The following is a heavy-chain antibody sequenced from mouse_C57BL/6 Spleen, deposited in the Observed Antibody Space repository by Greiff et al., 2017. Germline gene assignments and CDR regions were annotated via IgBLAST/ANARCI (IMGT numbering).Heavy chain of an antibody. V-gene: IGHV5-6*02. CDR2: ISSGGSYT. J-gene: IGHJ3*01. Sequence: EVMLVESGGDLVKPGGSLKLPCAASGFTFSSYGMSWVRQTPDKRLEWVATISSGGSYTCYPDSVKERFTISSDNAKNTLYLQMSSLKSEDTAVYYCARREGITTAGFAYWGQGTLVTVSA. CDR1: GFTFSSYG. D-gene: IGHD1-2*01. CDR3: ARREGITTAGFAY.